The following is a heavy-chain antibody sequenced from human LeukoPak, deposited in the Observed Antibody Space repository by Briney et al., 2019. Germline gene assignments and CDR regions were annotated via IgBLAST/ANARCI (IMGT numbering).Heavy chain of an antibody. CDR3: ARGGYSRGQGSPFDY. Sequence: ASVKVSCEASGYTFTNYPMIWVRQAPGEGLEWMGWINTKTGNPTYAQGFTGRFVFSLDTSVSTTYLQISGLKAEDTAMYYCARGGYSRGQGSPFDYWGQGTPVTVSS. CDR1: GYTFTNYP. V-gene: IGHV7-4-1*02. CDR2: INTKTGNP. D-gene: IGHD6-19*01. J-gene: IGHJ4*02.